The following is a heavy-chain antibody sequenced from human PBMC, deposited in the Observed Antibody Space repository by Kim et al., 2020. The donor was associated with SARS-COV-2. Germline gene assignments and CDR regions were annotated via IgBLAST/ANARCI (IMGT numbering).Heavy chain of an antibody. Sequence: GGSLRLSCAVSGFTVTNAWHWFRQPPGKGLEWVGRIRGKSDGGATDYVAPVKGRFTISRDDSKNTMYLQMNSLKTEDTAVYYCYYNNMAVCGQGTTVTVS. J-gene: IGHJ6*02. V-gene: IGHV3-15*01. CDR1: GFTVTNAW. CDR2: IRGKSDGGAT. CDR3: YYNNMAV.